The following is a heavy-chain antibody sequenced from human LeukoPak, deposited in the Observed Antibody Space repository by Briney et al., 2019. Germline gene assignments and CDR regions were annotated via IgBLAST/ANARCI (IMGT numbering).Heavy chain of an antibody. V-gene: IGHV3-11*04. D-gene: IGHD3-22*01. J-gene: IGHJ4*02. CDR3: ARDFGDYDSSAPAVGY. CDR1: GFTFSDYY. CDR2: ISSSGSTI. Sequence: PGGSLRLSCAASGFTFSDYYMSWIRQAPGKGLEWVSYISSSGSTIYYADSVKGRFTISRDNAKNSLYLQMNSLRAEDTAVYYCARDFGDYDSSAPAVGYWGQGTLVTVSS.